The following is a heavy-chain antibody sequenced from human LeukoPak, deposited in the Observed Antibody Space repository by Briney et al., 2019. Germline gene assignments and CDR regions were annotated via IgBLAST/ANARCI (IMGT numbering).Heavy chain of an antibody. CDR2: INHSGST. CDR3: ARELDIVATVDY. CDR1: GGALSGYH. V-gene: IGHV4-34*01. Sequence: SETLSLTCAVYGGALSGYHWSGIRPPPGKGLEWIGEINHSGSTNYNPSLKSRVTISVDTSKNQFSLKLSSVTAADTAVYYCARELDIVATVDYWGQGTLVTVSS. J-gene: IGHJ4*02. D-gene: IGHD5-12*01.